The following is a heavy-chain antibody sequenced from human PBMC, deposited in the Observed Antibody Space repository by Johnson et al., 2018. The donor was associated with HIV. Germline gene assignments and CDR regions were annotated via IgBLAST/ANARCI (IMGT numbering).Heavy chain of an antibody. J-gene: IGHJ3*02. CDR3: AKDRGDFWSGNYFDI. CDR1: GFTFSSYG. CDR2: IWYDGSNK. Sequence: QEQLVESGGGVVQPGRSLRLSCAASGFTFSSYGMHWVRQAPGKGLEWVAVIWYDGSNKYYADSVKGRFTISRDNSKNTLYLQMNSLRAEDTAVYYCAKDRGDFWSGNYFDIWGQGTMVTVSS. D-gene: IGHD3-3*01. V-gene: IGHV3-33*06.